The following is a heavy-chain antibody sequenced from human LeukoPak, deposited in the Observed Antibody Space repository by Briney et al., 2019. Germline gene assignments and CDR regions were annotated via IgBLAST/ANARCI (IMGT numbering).Heavy chain of an antibody. J-gene: IGHJ4*02. CDR3: ARLGGYDSDY. V-gene: IGHV1-69*06. Sequence: GASVKVSCTASGGTFSNYAISWVRQAPGQGLEWMGGIIPIFGTANYAQKFQGRVTITADKSTSTVYMELSSLRSEDTAVYYCARLGGYDSDYWGQGTLVTVSS. CDR1: GGTFSNYA. D-gene: IGHD5-12*01. CDR2: IIPIFGTA.